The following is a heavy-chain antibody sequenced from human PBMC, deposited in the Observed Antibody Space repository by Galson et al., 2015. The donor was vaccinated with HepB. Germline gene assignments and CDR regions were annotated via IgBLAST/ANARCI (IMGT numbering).Heavy chain of an antibody. CDR1: GGSISSGGYY. CDR3: ASTSRSTVVIFDY. V-gene: IGHV4-31*03. J-gene: IGHJ4*02. Sequence: TLSLTCTVSGGSISSGGYYWSWIRQHPGKGLEWIGYIYYSGSTYYNPSLKSRVTISVDTSKNQFSLKLSSVAAADTAVYYCASTSRSTVVIFDYWGQGTLVTVSS. D-gene: IGHD4-23*01. CDR2: IYYSGST.